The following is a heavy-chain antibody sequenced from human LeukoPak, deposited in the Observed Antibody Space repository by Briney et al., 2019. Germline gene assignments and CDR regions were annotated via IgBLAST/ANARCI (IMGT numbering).Heavy chain of an antibody. J-gene: IGHJ3*02. D-gene: IGHD4-17*01. Sequence: GASVKVSCKASGGTFSSYAISWVRQAPGQGLEWMGGIIPIFGTANYAQKFQGRVTITADESTSTAYMELSSLRSEDTAVYYCASRDPDYGDAVDAFDIWGQGTMVTVSS. CDR3: ASRDPDYGDAVDAFDI. CDR2: IIPIFGTA. V-gene: IGHV1-69*01. CDR1: GGTFSSYA.